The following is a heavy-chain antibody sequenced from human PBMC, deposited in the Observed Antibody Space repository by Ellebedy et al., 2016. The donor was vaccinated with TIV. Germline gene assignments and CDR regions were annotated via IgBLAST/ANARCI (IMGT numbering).Heavy chain of an antibody. Sequence: ASVKVSCKASGYTFTGYYMHWVRQAPGQGLEWMGWINPNSGGTNYAQKFQGRVTMTRDTSISTAYMELSRLRSDDTAVYYCARGAIWFGELSTDYWGQGTLVTVSS. D-gene: IGHD3-10*01. J-gene: IGHJ4*02. CDR1: GYTFTGYY. V-gene: IGHV1-2*02. CDR3: ARGAIWFGELSTDY. CDR2: INPNSGGT.